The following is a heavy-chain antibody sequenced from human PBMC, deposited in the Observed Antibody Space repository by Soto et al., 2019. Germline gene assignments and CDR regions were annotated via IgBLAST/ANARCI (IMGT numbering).Heavy chain of an antibody. J-gene: IGHJ4*02. CDR1: GGSISSYY. CDR2: IYYSGST. Sequence: SETLSLTCTVSGGSISSYYWSWIRQPPGKGLEWIGYIYYSGSTNYNPSLKSRVTISVDTSKNQFSLKLSSVTAADTAVYYCAKGSWSRIDYWGQGTLVTVSS. CDR3: AKGSWSRIDY. D-gene: IGHD6-13*01. V-gene: IGHV4-59*01.